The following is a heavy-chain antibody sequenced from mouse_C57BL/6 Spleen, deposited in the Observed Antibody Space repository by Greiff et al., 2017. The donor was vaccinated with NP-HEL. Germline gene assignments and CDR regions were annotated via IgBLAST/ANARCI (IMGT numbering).Heavy chain of an antibody. Sequence: EVKLQQSGPELVKSGASVKISCKASGYSFTGYYMNWVKQSPEKSLEWIGEINPSTGGTTYNQKFKAKATLTVDKSSSTAYMQLKSLTSEDSAVYYCANFDYWGQGTTLTVSS. J-gene: IGHJ2*01. CDR2: INPSTGGT. CDR1: GYSFTGYY. V-gene: IGHV1-42*01. CDR3: ANFDY.